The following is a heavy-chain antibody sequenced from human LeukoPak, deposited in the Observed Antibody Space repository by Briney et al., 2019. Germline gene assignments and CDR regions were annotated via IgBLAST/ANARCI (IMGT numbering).Heavy chain of an antibody. CDR3: AREALLRYFDWLGGDAFDI. D-gene: IGHD3-9*01. Sequence: PSETLSLTCTVSGGSISSSSYYWGWIRQPPGKGLEWIGSIYYSGSTYYNPSLKSRVTISVDTSKNQFSLKLSSVTAADTAVYYCAREALLRYFDWLGGDAFDIWGQGTMVTVSS. CDR1: GGSISSSSYY. J-gene: IGHJ3*02. V-gene: IGHV4-39*07. CDR2: IYYSGST.